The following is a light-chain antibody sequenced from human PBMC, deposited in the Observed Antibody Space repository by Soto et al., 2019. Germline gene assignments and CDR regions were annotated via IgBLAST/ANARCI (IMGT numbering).Light chain of an antibody. CDR3: NSYASTSARL. J-gene: IGLJ3*02. Sequence: QSALTQPASVSGSPGQSITISCTGTSSDVGAFNYVSWYQQHPGKTPKLIIYEVTNRPSGVSNRFSGSKSGNTAYLTISGLQAEDEADYYCNSYASTSARLFGGGTKVTVL. CDR1: SSDVGAFNY. V-gene: IGLV2-14*01. CDR2: EVT.